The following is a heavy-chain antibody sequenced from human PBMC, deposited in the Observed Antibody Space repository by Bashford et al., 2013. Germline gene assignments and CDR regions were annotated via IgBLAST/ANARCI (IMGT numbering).Heavy chain of an antibody. V-gene: IGHV1-46*04. CDR2: INPSGGST. J-gene: IGHJ3*02. D-gene: IGHD5-18*01. CDR3: AREIQPDTAMVPDAFDI. Sequence: WVRQAPGQGLEWMGIINPSGGSTSYAQKLQGRVTMTRDTSTSTVYMELSSLRSEDTAVYYCAREIQPDTAMVPDAFDIWGQGTMVTVSS.